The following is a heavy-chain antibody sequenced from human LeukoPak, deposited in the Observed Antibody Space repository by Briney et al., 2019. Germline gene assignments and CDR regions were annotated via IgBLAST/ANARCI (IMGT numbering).Heavy chain of an antibody. CDR1: GYTFTHYA. J-gene: IGHJ3*02. CDR2: VHTNTGNP. V-gene: IGHV7-4-1*02. Sequence: ASVKVSCKASGYTFTHYAMNWVRQAPGQGLEWMGWVHTNTGNPTYAQGFTGQFVFSLDTSVNTAYLQIISLKAEDTAVYYCARKDSFDGFDIWGQGTMDTVSS. D-gene: IGHD2-15*01. CDR3: ARKDSFDGFDI.